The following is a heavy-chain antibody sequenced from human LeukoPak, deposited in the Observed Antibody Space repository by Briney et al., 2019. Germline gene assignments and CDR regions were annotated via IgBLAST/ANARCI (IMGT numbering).Heavy chain of an antibody. V-gene: IGHV4-59*01. CDR2: VYYSGST. CDR1: GVSIRSYY. Sequence: SETLSLTCSVSGVSIRSYYWTWIRQPPGKGLEWIGYVYYSGSTNYNPSLKSRVTISVDTSKNQFSLKLSSVTAADAAVYYCARVPSSTGSRIFDYWGQGTLVTVSS. J-gene: IGHJ4*02. D-gene: IGHD2-15*01. CDR3: ARVPSSTGSRIFDY.